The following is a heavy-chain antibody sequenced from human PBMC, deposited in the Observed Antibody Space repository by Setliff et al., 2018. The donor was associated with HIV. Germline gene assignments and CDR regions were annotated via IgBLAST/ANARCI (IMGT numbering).Heavy chain of an antibody. Sequence: SETLSLTCAVFGGSFTDIGGSFTDYYWSWIRQPPGKGLEWIGHIYNSESTKYNPSLKSRVTISVDTSTNQFSLKLSSVTAADTAVYYCARGVYYYYDSDAYWYWFDPWGQGTLVTVSS. CDR1: GGSFTDIGGSFTDYY. CDR3: ARGVYYYYDSDAYWYWFDP. CDR2: IYNSEST. J-gene: IGHJ5*02. V-gene: IGHV4-61*08. D-gene: IGHD3-22*01.